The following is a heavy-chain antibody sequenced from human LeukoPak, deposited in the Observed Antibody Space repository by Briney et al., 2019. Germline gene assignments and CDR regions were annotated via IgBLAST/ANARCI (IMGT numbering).Heavy chain of an antibody. Sequence: ASVNVSCKASGGTFSSYAISWVRQAPGQGLEWMGRIIPILGIANYAQKFQGRVTITADKSTSTAYMELSSLRSEDTAVYYCASRVQWDAFDIWGQGTMVTVSS. CDR2: IIPILGIA. D-gene: IGHD6-19*01. J-gene: IGHJ3*02. CDR1: GGTFSSYA. V-gene: IGHV1-69*04. CDR3: ASRVQWDAFDI.